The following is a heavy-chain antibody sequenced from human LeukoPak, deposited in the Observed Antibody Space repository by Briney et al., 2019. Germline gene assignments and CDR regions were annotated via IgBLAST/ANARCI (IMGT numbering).Heavy chain of an antibody. J-gene: IGHJ6*04. V-gene: IGHV3-48*04. CDR1: GFTFSSYW. CDR2: ISSSGSTI. D-gene: IGHD3-10*02. CDR3: AELGITMIGGV. Sequence: GGSLRLSCAASGFTFSSYWMSWVRQAPGKGLEWVSYISSSGSTIYYADSVKGRFTISRDNAKDSLYLQMNSLRAEDTAVYYCAELGITMIGGVWGKGTTVTISS.